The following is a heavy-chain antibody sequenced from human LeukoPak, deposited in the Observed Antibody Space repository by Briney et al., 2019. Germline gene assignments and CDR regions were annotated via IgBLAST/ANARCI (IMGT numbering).Heavy chain of an antibody. CDR3: ARGIAAPDN. CDR1: GFNFSSYG. D-gene: IGHD6-13*01. Sequence: GGSLRLSCAASGFNFSSYGMSWVRQAPGKGLGWVSAIGAGGGSTFYADSVKGRFTISRDNSKNTLYLQMNSLRAEDTAMFYCARGIAAPDNWGQGTLVTVSS. CDR2: IGAGGGST. J-gene: IGHJ4*02. V-gene: IGHV3-23*01.